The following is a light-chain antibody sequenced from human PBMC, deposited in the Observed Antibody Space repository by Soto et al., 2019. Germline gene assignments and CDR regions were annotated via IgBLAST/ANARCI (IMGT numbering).Light chain of an antibody. V-gene: IGKV1-5*03. CDR2: KAS. CDR3: QHYNSYSEA. J-gene: IGKJ1*01. CDR1: QSVSSW. Sequence: DIQKTQSPSTLSSSVGDRVTITCRASQSVSSWLAWYQQKPGKAPKLLIYKASTSKSGVPSRFSGSGSGTEFTLTISSLQPDDFATYYCQHYNSYSEAFGQGTKVDIK.